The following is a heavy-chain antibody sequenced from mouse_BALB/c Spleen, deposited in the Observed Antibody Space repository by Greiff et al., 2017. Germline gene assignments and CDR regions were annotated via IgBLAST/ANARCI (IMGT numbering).Heavy chain of an antibody. CDR2: ISSGGST. V-gene: IGHV5-6-5*01. J-gene: IGHJ3*01. CDR1: GFTFSSYA. CDR3: ARADVYYGNYLFDY. D-gene: IGHD2-1*01. Sequence: EVKLMESGGGLVKPGGSLKLSCAASGFTFSSYAMSWVRQTPEKRLEWVASISSGGSTYYPDSVKGRFTISRDNARNILYLQMSSLRSEDTAMYYCARADVYYGNYLFDYWGQGTPVTVSA.